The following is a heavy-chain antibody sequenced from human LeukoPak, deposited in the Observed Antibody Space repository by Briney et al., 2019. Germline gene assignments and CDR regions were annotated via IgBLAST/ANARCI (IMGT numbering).Heavy chain of an antibody. J-gene: IGHJ3*02. CDR1: GYTFTGYY. Sequence: ASVKVSCKASGYTFTGYYMHWVRQAPGQGLEWMGWINPNSGGTNYAQKFQGWVTMTRDTSISTAYMELSRLRSDDTAVYYCARVASHCSGGSCYSFDDFDIWGQGTMVTVSS. V-gene: IGHV1-2*04. D-gene: IGHD2-15*01. CDR3: ARVASHCSGGSCYSFDDFDI. CDR2: INPNSGGT.